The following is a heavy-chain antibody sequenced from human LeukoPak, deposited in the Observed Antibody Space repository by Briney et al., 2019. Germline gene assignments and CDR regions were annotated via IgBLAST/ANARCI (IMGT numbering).Heavy chain of an antibody. CDR1: GGSISSGGYS. V-gene: IGHV4-30-2*05. J-gene: IGHJ4*02. D-gene: IGHD3-3*01. CDR2: IYHSGST. CDR3: ARFTIFGDDY. Sequence: SQTLSLTCAVSGGSISSGGYSWSWIRQPPGKGLEWIGYIYHSGSTYYNPSLKSRVTISVDTSKNQFSLKLSSVTAADTAVYYCARFTIFGDDYWGQGTLVTVSS.